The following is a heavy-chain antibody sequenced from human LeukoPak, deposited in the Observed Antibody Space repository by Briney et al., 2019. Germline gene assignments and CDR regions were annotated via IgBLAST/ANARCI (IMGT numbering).Heavy chain of an antibody. CDR1: GGSLSSSSYY. CDR2: IYYSGST. J-gene: IGHJ4*02. V-gene: IGHV4-39*01. Sequence: SETLSLTCTVSGGSLSSSSYYWGWIRQPPGKGLEWIGSIYYSGSTYYNPSLKSRVTISVDTSKNQFSLKLSSVTAADTAVYYCARQGYTYYYDSSGYYPFDYWGQGTLVTVSS. CDR3: ARQGYTYYYDSSGYYPFDY. D-gene: IGHD3-22*01.